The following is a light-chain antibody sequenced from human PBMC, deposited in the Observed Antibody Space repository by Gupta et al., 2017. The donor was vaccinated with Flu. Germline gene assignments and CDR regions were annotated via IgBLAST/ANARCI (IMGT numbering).Light chain of an antibody. CDR2: GSS. Sequence: QSVLTPPPAVSGAPGQRVTISCTGSSSNIGAGSDVHWYQQVPGRAPKVLIYGSSNRPSGVPDRFFGSKSGISASLAITGLQAEDEADYYCQSYDTSLSGWVFGGGTKVTAL. CDR1: SSNIGAGSD. V-gene: IGLV1-40*01. CDR3: QSYDTSLSGWV. J-gene: IGLJ3*02.